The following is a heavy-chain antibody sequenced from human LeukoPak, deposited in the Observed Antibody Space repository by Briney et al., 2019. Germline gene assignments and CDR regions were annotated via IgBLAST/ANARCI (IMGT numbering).Heavy chain of an antibody. CDR1: GDSISSSSNY. J-gene: IGHJ5*02. CDR2: IFYSGST. D-gene: IGHD1-26*01. V-gene: IGHV4-39*07. CDR3: ARVQWGQGASWFDP. Sequence: SETLSLTCTVSGDSISSSSNYWGWIRQPPGKGLEWIASIFYSGSTYYNPSLKSRVVISMDMSKNQFSLKLSSVTPADTAVYYCARVQWGQGASWFDPWGQGTLVTVST.